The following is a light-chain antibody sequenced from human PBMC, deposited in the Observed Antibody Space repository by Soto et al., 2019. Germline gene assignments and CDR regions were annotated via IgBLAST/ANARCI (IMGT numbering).Light chain of an antibody. V-gene: IGLV1-51*01. CDR2: DNS. CDR3: GTWDSSLSAWV. Sequence: QSVLTQPPSVSAAPGQKVTISCSGGRSNIGNNYVAWYQQLPGAAPQLLIYDNSERPSGIPDRFSGSKSGTSATLGISGLQTGDEADYYCGTWDSSLSAWVFGGGTKLTVL. CDR1: RSNIGNNY. J-gene: IGLJ3*02.